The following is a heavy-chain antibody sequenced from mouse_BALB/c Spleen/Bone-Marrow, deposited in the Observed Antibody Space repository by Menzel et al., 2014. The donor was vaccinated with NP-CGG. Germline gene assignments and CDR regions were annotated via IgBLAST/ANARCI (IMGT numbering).Heavy chain of an antibody. CDR2: IDPANGNT. CDR1: GFNIKDTY. Sequence: EVQLQQSGAELVKPGASVKLSCTASGFNIKDTYVHWVKQGPEQGLEWIGRIDPANGNTKYDPKFQGKATITADTTSNTTYLQLSSLTSEDTAVYYCALITAATFSYWYFDVWGAVTTVTVSS. V-gene: IGHV14-3*02. D-gene: IGHD1-2*01. CDR3: ALITAATFSYWYFDV. J-gene: IGHJ1*01.